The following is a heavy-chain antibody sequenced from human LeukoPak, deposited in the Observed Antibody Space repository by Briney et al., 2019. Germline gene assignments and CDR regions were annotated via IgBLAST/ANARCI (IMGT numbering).Heavy chain of an antibody. V-gene: IGHV5-51*01. D-gene: IGHD2-2*01. CDR2: IYPGDSDT. J-gene: IGHJ5*02. CDR3: ARRHQPIYCSSTSCYLPHLGLSDWFDP. Sequence: GESLKISCQASGYSFTSYWIGWMRQMPGKGLEWMGIIYPGDSDTRYSPSFQGQVTISADKSISTAYLQWSSLKASDTAMYYCARRHQPIYCSSTSCYLPHLGLSDWFDPWGQGTLVTVSS. CDR1: GYSFTSYW.